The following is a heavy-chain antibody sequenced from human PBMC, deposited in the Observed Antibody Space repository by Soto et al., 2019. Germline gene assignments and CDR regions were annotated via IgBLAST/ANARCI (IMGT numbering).Heavy chain of an antibody. CDR3: ARERGDYGDYEYAFDI. CDR2: IYYSGST. J-gene: IGHJ3*02. CDR1: GGSISSGDYY. D-gene: IGHD4-17*01. V-gene: IGHV4-30-4*01. Sequence: QVQLQESGPGLVKPSQTLSLTCTVSGGSISSGDYYWSWIRQPPGKGLEWIGYIYYSGSTYYHPSLKSRVTITVDTPKNQFSLKLSSVTPADTAVYYCARERGDYGDYEYAFDIWGQGTMVTVSS.